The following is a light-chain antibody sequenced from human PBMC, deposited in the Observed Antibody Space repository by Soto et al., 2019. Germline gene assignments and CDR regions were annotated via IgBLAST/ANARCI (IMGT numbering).Light chain of an antibody. CDR2: GAS. Sequence: EIVMTQSPVTLSVSPGERATLSCRASQTVTTDLAWYQQKPGQAPRLVIHGASTRATDFPARFSGSGSGTEFTLTISSLQSEDISVYYCYQYDTWPRTFGQGTKVEIK. CDR3: YQYDTWPRT. CDR1: QTVTTD. V-gene: IGKV3-15*01. J-gene: IGKJ1*01.